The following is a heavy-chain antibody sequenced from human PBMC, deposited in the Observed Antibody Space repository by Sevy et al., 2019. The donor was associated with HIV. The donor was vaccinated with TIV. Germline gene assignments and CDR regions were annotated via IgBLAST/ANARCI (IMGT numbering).Heavy chain of an antibody. Sequence: ASVKVSCRASGYTFTGYYIHWVRQAPGHGLEWMGWVNPDRGGKNSAQKFQGRVAMTSDTSTKTAYMELSRLRIDDTVVYFCARSENYDYNWGNFAFDYWGQGTLVTVSS. CDR2: VNPDRGGK. V-gene: IGHV1-2*02. CDR3: ARSENYDYNWGNFAFDY. D-gene: IGHD3-16*01. J-gene: IGHJ4*02. CDR1: GYTFTGYY.